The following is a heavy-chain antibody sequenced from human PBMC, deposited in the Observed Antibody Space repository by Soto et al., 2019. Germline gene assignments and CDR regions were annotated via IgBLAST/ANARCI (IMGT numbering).Heavy chain of an antibody. CDR1: GGSLSGYY. D-gene: IGHD3-3*01. CDR2: INHSGST. J-gene: IGHJ6*02. CDR3: ASLARFWSGYYYYGMDV. Sequence: SETLSLTCAVYGGSLSGYYWSWIRQPPGKGLEWIGEINHSGSTNYNPSLKSRVTISVDTSKNQFSLKLSSVTAADTAVYYCASLARFWSGYYYYGMDVWGQGTTVTVSS. V-gene: IGHV4-34*01.